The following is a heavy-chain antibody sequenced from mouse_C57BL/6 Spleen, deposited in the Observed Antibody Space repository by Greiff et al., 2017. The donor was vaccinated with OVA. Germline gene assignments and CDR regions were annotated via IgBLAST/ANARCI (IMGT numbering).Heavy chain of an antibody. J-gene: IGHJ2*01. CDR1: GYAFSSSW. CDR2: IYPGDGDT. Sequence: LVESGPELVKPGASVKISCKASGYAFSSSWMNWVKQRPGKGLEWIGRIYPGDGDTNYNGKFKGKATLTADKSSSTAYMQLSSLTSEDSAVYFCAREYGNSFDYWGQGTTLTVSS. V-gene: IGHV1-82*01. CDR3: AREYGNSFDY. D-gene: IGHD2-10*02.